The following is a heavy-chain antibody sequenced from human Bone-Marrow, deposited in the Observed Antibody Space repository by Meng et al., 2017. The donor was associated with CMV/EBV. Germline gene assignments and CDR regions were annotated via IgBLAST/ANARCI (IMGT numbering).Heavy chain of an antibody. D-gene: IGHD6-6*01. J-gene: IGHJ4*02. V-gene: IGHV1-2*02. CDR1: GYTFTNYY. Sequence: ASVKVSCKTSGYTFTNYYIHWVRQAPGQGLEWIGWINPNSGGTKYAQKFQGRVTMTRDTSISTAHMDLSRLRGDDTAVYYCARRRGGSSSALLGYWGQGTLVTVSS. CDR3: ARRRGGSSSALLGY. CDR2: INPNSGGT.